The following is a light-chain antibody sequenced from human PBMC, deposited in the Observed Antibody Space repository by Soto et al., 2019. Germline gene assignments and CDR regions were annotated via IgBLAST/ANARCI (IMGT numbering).Light chain of an antibody. CDR3: SSYTSSSTVV. CDR1: SSDVGGYNY. Sequence: QSALTQPASVSGSPGQSITISCTGTSSDVGGYNYVSWYQQHPGKAPKLVIYEVSNRPSGVSNRFSDSKSGNTASLAISGLQAEDEADYYCSSYTSSSTVVFGGGTKLTVL. J-gene: IGLJ2*01. V-gene: IGLV2-14*01. CDR2: EVS.